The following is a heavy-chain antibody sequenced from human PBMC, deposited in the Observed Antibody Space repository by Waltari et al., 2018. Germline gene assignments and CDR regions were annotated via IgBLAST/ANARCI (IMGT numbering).Heavy chain of an antibody. CDR1: GFTVRSYW. D-gene: IGHD5-12*01. Sequence: EVQLVESGGGLAQPGGSLRRSCVASGFTVRSYWMHWVRQAPGKGLVWVSRINSDGSTTNYADSVKGRFTISRDNAKNTLYLQMNSLRAEDTAVYYCAKGGGWLQDYWGQGTLVTVSS. J-gene: IGHJ4*02. V-gene: IGHV3-74*01. CDR3: AKGGGWLQDY. CDR2: INSDGSTT.